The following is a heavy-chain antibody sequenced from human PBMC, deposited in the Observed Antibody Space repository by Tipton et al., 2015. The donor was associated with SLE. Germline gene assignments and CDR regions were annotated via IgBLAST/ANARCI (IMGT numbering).Heavy chain of an antibody. J-gene: IGHJ4*02. V-gene: IGHV4-39*07. CDR2: VFYSGTT. D-gene: IGHD6-19*01. Sequence: TLSLTCSVYGDSLSGQYWSWIRQPPGKGLEWIGSVFYSGTTYYNPSLKSRVTISLDTSKNQFSLKVNSVTAADTAVYYCASLLWGGWPFDHWGQGTLVTVSS. CDR1: GDSLSGQY. CDR3: ASLLWGGWPFDH.